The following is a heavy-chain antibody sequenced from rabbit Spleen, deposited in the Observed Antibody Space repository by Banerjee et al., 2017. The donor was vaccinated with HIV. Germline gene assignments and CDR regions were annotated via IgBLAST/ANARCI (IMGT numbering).Heavy chain of an antibody. Sequence: QLKESGGGLVQPGGSLKLSCKASGFTLSSYYMNWVRQAPGKGLEWIGYIDPVFGITYYANWVNGRFSISRENAQNTVFLQMTSLTAADTATYFCARDGAGVIGWNFNLWGQGTLVTVS. V-gene: IGHV1S7*01. J-gene: IGHJ4*01. D-gene: IGHD4-2*01. CDR2: IDPVFGIT. CDR1: GFTLSSYY. CDR3: ARDGAGVIGWNFNL.